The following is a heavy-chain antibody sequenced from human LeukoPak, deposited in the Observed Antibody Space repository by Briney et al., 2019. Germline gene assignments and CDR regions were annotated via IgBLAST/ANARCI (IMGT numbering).Heavy chain of an antibody. CDR2: INPNSGGT. CDR3: ARGYSYGYHYYYYYMDV. Sequence: ASVKVSCKASGYTFTDYYMHWVRQAPGQGLEWMGWINPNSGGTNYAQKFQGRVTMTRDTSISTAYMELSRLRSDDTAVYYCARGYSYGYHYYYYYMDVWGKGTTVTVSS. D-gene: IGHD5-18*01. J-gene: IGHJ6*03. CDR1: GYTFTDYY. V-gene: IGHV1-2*02.